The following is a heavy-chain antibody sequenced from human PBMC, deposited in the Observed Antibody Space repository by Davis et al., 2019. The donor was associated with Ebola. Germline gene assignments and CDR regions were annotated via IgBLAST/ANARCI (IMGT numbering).Heavy chain of an antibody. Sequence: GESLKISCAASGFTFSGSAMHWVRQASGKGLEWVGRIRSKANSYATAYAASVKGRFTISRDDSKNTLYLQMNSLRAEDTAVYYCAREGASSSSARRLYYYGMDVWGQGTTVTVSS. V-gene: IGHV3-73*01. J-gene: IGHJ6*02. CDR1: GFTFSGSA. CDR2: IRSKANSYAT. D-gene: IGHD6-6*01. CDR3: AREGASSSSARRLYYYGMDV.